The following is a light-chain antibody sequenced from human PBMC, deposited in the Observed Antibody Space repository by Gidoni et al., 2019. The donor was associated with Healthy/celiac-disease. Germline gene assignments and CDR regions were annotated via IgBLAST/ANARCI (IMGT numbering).Light chain of an antibody. V-gene: IGLV3-19*01. Sequence: SSELTQDPAVSVALGQTVRITCQGDSLRSYYASWYQQKPGQAPVLVIYGKNNRPSGSPDRFSGSSSGNTASLTITGAQAEDEADYDCSSRDSSGNHWVFGGGTKLTVL. CDR3: SSRDSSGNHWV. CDR2: GKN. J-gene: IGLJ3*02. CDR1: SLRSYY.